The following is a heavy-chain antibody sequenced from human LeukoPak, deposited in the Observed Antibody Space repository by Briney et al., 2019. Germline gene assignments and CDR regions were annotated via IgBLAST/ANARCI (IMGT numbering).Heavy chain of an antibody. V-gene: IGHV3-30*02. CDR1: GFTFSIYG. J-gene: IGHJ6*03. CDR3: AKDGTPSDYYYYYIDV. CDR2: IRHDGSNK. Sequence: GGSLRLTCAASGFTFSIYGMHCVRHPPGKLREWVASIRHDGSNKYCADSVKGRFTISRDNSRNTLYLQMHSLRAEDTALYYCAKDGTPSDYYYYYIDVWGKGTTVTVSS. D-gene: IGHD1-1*01.